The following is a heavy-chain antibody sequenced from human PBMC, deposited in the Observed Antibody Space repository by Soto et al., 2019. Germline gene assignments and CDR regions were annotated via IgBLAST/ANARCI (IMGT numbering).Heavy chain of an antibody. J-gene: IGHJ4*02. CDR3: ARDITYGDYTFDY. Sequence: EVQLVESGGGLVQPGGSLRLSCAASGFTVSSNYMSWVRQAPGKGLEWVSVIYSGGSTYYADSVKGRFTISRDNSKNTLYLQMNSLRAEDTAVYYCARDITYGDYTFDYWGQGTLVTVSS. D-gene: IGHD4-17*01. CDR1: GFTVSSNY. V-gene: IGHV3-66*01. CDR2: IYSGGST.